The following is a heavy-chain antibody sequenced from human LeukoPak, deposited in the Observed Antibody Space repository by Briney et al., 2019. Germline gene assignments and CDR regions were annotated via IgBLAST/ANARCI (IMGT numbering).Heavy chain of an antibody. V-gene: IGHV3-23*01. D-gene: IGHD3-9*01. CDR3: ARVSATGYYEVDY. Sequence: GGSLRLSCAASGFTFNTYAMSWVRQAPGKGLEWVSGISGATYYADSVKGRFTISRDNSKSTLYLQMNSLRAEDTAVYYCARVSATGYYEVDYWGQGTLVTVSS. CDR1: GFTFNTYA. J-gene: IGHJ4*02. CDR2: ISGAT.